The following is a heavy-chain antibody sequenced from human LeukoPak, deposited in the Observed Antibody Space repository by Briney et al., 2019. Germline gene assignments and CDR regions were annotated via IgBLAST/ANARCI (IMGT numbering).Heavy chain of an antibody. J-gene: IGHJ5*02. D-gene: IGHD1-26*01. V-gene: IGHV1-18*01. Sequence: ASVKVSCKASGYTFTSYGISWVRQAPGQGLERMGWISAYNGNTTYAQKLQGRVTMTTDTSTSTAYMELRSLRSDDTAVYYCARGHPRQNFVGATSYNWFDPWGQGTLVTVSS. CDR1: GYTFTSYG. CDR3: ARGHPRQNFVGATSYNWFDP. CDR2: ISAYNGNT.